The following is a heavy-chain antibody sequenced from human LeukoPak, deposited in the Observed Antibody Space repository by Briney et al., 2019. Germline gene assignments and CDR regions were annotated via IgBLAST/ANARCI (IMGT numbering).Heavy chain of an antibody. CDR2: INPNDDST. CDR3: ARDESSIAGDMFDY. V-gene: IGHV1-46*02. CDR1: GYTFNNYD. J-gene: IGHJ4*02. D-gene: IGHD6-6*01. Sequence: ASVKVSCKASGYTFNNYDMHWVRQAPGQGLEWMGIINPNDDSTSYAQKFQGRVTMTRDMSTSTVYMELSSLRSEDTAVYYCARDESSIAGDMFDYWGQGTLVTVSS.